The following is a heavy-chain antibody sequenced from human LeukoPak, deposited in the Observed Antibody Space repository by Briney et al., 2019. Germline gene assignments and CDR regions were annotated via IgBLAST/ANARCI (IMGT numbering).Heavy chain of an antibody. CDR2: IYYSGST. V-gene: IGHV4-39*01. J-gene: IGHJ6*02. CDR1: GGSISSSSYY. CDR3: ARQDYGSGKYYYYGTDV. Sequence: SETLSLTCTVSGGSISSSSYYWGWIRQPPGKGLEWIGSIYYSGSTYYNPSLKSRVTISVDTSKNQFSLKLSSVTAADTAVYYCARQDYGSGKYYYYGTDVWGQGTTVTVSS. D-gene: IGHD3-10*01.